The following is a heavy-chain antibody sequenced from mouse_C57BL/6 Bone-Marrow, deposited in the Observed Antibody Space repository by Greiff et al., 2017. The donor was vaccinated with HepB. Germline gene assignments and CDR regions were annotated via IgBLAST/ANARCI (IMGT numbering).Heavy chain of an antibody. J-gene: IGHJ1*03. Sequence: DVQLVESGGGLVKPGGSLKLSCAASGFTFSSYTMSWVRQTPEKRLEWVATISGGGGNTYYPDSVKGRFTISRDNAKNTLYLQMSSLRSEDTALYYCARPYYSNYYWYFDVWGTGTTVTGSS. D-gene: IGHD2-5*01. CDR1: GFTFSSYT. V-gene: IGHV5-9*01. CDR2: ISGGGGNT. CDR3: ARPYYSNYYWYFDV.